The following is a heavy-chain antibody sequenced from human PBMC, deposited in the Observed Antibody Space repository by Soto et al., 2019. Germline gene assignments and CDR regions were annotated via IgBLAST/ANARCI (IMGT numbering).Heavy chain of an antibody. Sequence: EVQLVESGGGLVQPGGSLRLSCAASGFTVSSNYMSWVRQAPGKGLEWVSGIYSGGSTYYADSVKRRFTIFRHNSENTLYLQMHSLRAEGPAVHYCARSMVRGVTVAFDIWGQGTMGTRSS. CDR3: ARSMVRGVTVAFDI. D-gene: IGHD3-10*01. J-gene: IGHJ3*02. CDR1: GFTVSSNY. V-gene: IGHV3-53*04. CDR2: IYSGGST.